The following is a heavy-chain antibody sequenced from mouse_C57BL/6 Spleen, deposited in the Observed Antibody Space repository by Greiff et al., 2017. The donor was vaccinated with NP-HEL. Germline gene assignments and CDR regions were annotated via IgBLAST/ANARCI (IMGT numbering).Heavy chain of an antibody. Sequence: EVQGVESGGGLVKPGGSLKLSCAASGFTFSDYGMHWVRQAPEKGLEWVAYISSGSSNIYYADTVKGRFTISRDNAKNTLLLQMTSLRSEDTAMYYCARSGGHPYLDVWGKGTRVTVSS. D-gene: IGHD3-1*01. CDR2: ISSGSSNI. CDR1: GFTFSDYG. J-gene: IGHJ1*03. CDR3: ARSGGHPYLDV. V-gene: IGHV5-17*01.